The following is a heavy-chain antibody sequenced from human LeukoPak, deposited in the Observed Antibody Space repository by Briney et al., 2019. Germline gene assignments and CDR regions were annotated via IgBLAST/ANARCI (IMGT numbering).Heavy chain of an antibody. CDR1: GGSIISGGYY. D-gene: IGHD3-22*01. CDR2: IYYSGST. V-gene: IGHV4-31*11. Sequence: SQTLSLTCAVSGGSIISGGYYWSWIRHHPGKGLEWIGYIYYSGSTYYNPSLKSRVTISVDTSKNQFSLKLSSVTAADTAVYYCAREGRYYDSSGYYLYSFDYWGQGTLVTVSS. J-gene: IGHJ4*02. CDR3: AREGRYYDSSGYYLYSFDY.